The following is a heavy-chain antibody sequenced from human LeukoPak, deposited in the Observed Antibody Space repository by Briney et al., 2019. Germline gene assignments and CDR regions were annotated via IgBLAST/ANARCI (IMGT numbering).Heavy chain of an antibody. J-gene: IGHJ3*02. CDR3: AKSVYGGNPLDI. CDR2: IYTSGST. CDR1: GGSLSSGSYY. Sequence: SETLSLTCTVSGGSLSSGSYYWSWIRQPAGKGLEWIGRIYTSGSTNYNPSLKSRVTISVDTSKNQFSLKLSSVTAADTAVYYCAKSVYGGNPLDIWGQGTMVTVSS. V-gene: IGHV4-61*02. D-gene: IGHD4-23*01.